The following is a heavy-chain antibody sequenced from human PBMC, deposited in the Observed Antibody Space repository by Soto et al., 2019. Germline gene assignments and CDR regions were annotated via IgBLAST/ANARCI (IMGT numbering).Heavy chain of an antibody. Sequence: GGSLRLSCAASGFTFSSYSMNWVRQAPGKGLEWVSSISSSSSYIYYADSVKGRFTISRDNSKNTLYLQMNSLRAEDTAVYYCAKGDHDFWSGYSYYYMDVWGKGTTVTVSS. J-gene: IGHJ6*03. CDR1: GFTFSSYS. CDR2: ISSSSSYI. CDR3: AKGDHDFWSGYSYYYMDV. V-gene: IGHV3-21*04. D-gene: IGHD3-3*01.